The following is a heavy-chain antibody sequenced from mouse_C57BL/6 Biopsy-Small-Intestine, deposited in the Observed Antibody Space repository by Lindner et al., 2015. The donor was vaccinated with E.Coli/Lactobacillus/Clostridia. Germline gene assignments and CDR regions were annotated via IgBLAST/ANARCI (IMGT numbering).Heavy chain of an antibody. CDR1: GYTFTNYG. D-gene: IGHD2-2*01. CDR3: ARDLGFTVVQGVLTY. J-gene: IGHJ2*01. Sequence: SVKVSCKTSGYTFTNYGVSWVRQAPGQGPEWMGWISGRNGNTRYVENIEGRVTMTTDPSTSTAYLELRSLRSDDTAVYYCARDLGFTVVQGVLTYWGQGTLLAVST. CDR2: ISGRNGNT. V-gene: IGHV1-84*02.